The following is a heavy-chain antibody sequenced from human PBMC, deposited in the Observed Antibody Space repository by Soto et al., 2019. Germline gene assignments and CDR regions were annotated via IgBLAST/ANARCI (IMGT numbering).Heavy chain of an antibody. CDR2: ITGAGRTT. CDR3: GKDVKAVAGKGFCDS. D-gene: IGHD6-19*01. Sequence: VQLLESGGGLIPPGGSLRLSCAPSGFTFSNFAMGWVRQAPGKGLEWISHITGAGRTTYADSVKGRFTISRDNFKNTLDLPMDSLRAEDTDRYYGGKDVKAVAGKGFCDSWGQGALVTVSS. CDR1: GFTFSNFA. J-gene: IGHJ4*02. V-gene: IGHV3-23*01.